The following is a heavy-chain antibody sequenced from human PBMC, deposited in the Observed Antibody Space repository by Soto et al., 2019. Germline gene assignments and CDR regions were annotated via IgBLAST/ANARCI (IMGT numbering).Heavy chain of an antibody. CDR3: AKDSVYSSGWYWYY. CDR2: ITPSADHT. Sequence: GGSLRLSCAASGFTFSDYAMSWVRQAPGKGLEWISYITPSADHTQYADSVKGRFTISRDNAKNTLSLQMDSLRAEDTATYYWAKDSVYSSGWYWYYWGQGTLVTVS. D-gene: IGHD6-19*01. CDR1: GFTFSDYA. J-gene: IGHJ4*01. V-gene: IGHV3-23*01.